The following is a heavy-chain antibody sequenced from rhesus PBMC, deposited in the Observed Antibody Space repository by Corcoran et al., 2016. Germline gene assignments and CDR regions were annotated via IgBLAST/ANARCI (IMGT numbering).Heavy chain of an antibody. CDR2: IAGDTGTT. V-gene: IGHV4-80*01. CDR1: GDSFSSHW. J-gene: IGHJ4*01. Sequence: QVQLQESGPGLVRPSETLSLTCAVSGDSFSSHWWSWIRQPPGKGLEWIGEIAGDTGTTKCNPSLKSRVTISKDAAKRQLSLRLTSLTAADTAVFYWARAAGGADGPFFDPWGQGVLVTVSS. CDR3: ARAAGGADGPFFDP. D-gene: IGHD6-25*01.